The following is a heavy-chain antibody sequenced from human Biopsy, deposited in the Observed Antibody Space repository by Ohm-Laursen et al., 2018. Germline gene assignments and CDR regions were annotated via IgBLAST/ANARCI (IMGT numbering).Heavy chain of an antibody. D-gene: IGHD2-8*01. CDR1: TFTFSSDS. J-gene: IGHJ6*02. Sequence: GSLRLSCAASTFTFSSDSGNGVRQAPGRGLEWVSYINSDASYIYYGVSVRGRFTISRDNAKNSVYLQMNSLRVEDTAVYYCARDDGFYARTSGMDVWGQGTTVTVSS. CDR2: INSDASYI. V-gene: IGHV3-21*01. CDR3: ARDDGFYARTSGMDV.